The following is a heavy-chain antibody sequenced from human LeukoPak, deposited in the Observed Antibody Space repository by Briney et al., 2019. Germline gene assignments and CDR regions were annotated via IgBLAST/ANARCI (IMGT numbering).Heavy chain of an antibody. D-gene: IGHD3-22*01. CDR3: ARAAADHYYDSSGYSP. Sequence: GGSLRLSCAASGFTFSSYAMSWVRQAPGKGLEWVSAISGSGGSTYYADSVKGRFTISRDNSKNTLYLQMNSLRAEDTAVYYCARAAADHYYDSSGYSPWGQGTLVTVSS. CDR1: GFTFSSYA. J-gene: IGHJ5*02. CDR2: ISGSGGST. V-gene: IGHV3-23*01.